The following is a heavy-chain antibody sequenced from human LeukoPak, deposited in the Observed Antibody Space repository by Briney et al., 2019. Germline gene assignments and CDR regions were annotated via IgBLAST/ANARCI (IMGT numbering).Heavy chain of an antibody. Sequence: PGGSLRLSCAASGFIFSNYAMTWVRQAPGKGLEWVSAINGGVVSTYYADSVKGRFIISRGNSRNTLYLQMNSLRVEDRAIYYCAKNYGSGTYYDIWGQGTLVTVSS. J-gene: IGHJ4*02. CDR2: INGGVVST. V-gene: IGHV3-23*01. D-gene: IGHD3-10*01. CDR3: AKNYGSGTYYDI. CDR1: GFIFSNYA.